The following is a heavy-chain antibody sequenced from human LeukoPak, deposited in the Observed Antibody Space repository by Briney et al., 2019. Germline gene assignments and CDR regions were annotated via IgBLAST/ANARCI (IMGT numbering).Heavy chain of an antibody. D-gene: IGHD3-16*02. Sequence: SETLSLTCAVSGYSLSSGYYWGWIRQPPGKGLEWIGSMYHSGSTYYNPSRKSRVTISVDTSKNQFSLKLSSVTAADTAVYYCARGRDYDYVWGSYRPYYFDYWGQGTLVTVSS. V-gene: IGHV4-38-2*01. CDR3: ARGRDYDYVWGSYRPYYFDY. J-gene: IGHJ4*02. CDR1: GYSLSSGYY. CDR2: MYHSGST.